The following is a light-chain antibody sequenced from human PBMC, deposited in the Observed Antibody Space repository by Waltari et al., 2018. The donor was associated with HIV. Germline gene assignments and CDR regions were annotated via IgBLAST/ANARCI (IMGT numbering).Light chain of an antibody. CDR1: SSDVGSYDL. Sequence: QSALTQPASVSGSPGQSITISCTGTSSDVGSYDLVSWYQQHPDKAPKVIISEVTNRPSGVSHRFSGSKSGNTASLTISGLQAGDEAHYYCASYTRSRTLLFGGGTKLTVL. J-gene: IGLJ2*01. CDR3: ASYTRSRTLL. CDR2: EVT. V-gene: IGLV2-14*02.